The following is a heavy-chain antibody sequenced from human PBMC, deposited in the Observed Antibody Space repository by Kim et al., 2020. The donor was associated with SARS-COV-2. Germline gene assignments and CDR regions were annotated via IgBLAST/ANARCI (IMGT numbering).Heavy chain of an antibody. CDR3: AASDPQQLVPLFDY. Sequence: GGSLRLSCAASGFTFSSYAMSWVRQAPGKGLEWVSAISGSGGSTYYADSVKGRFTISRDNSKNTLYLQMNSLRAEDTAVYYSAASDPQQLVPLFDYWGQGTLVTVSS. J-gene: IGHJ4*02. D-gene: IGHD6-13*01. CDR2: ISGSGGST. CDR1: GFTFSSYA. V-gene: IGHV3-23*01.